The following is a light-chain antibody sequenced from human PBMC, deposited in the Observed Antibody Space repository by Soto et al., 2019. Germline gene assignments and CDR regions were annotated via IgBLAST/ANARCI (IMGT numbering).Light chain of an antibody. CDR3: QQYNNWPLT. J-gene: IGKJ4*01. CDR1: QSVSSD. Sequence: EKVMTQSPATLSASPGERATLSCRASQSVSSDLAWYQQKPGQAPRLLIYGASTRVTGIPARFSGSGSGTEFTLTISSLQSEDFAFYYCQQYNNWPLTFGGGTKVDIK. V-gene: IGKV3-15*01. CDR2: GAS.